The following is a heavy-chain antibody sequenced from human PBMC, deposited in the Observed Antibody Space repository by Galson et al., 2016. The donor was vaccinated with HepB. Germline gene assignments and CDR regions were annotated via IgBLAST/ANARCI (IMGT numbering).Heavy chain of an antibody. D-gene: IGHD3-22*01. CDR3: ARWHYYDSADP. Sequence: QSGAEVKKPGASVKVSCKASGYTFSTSGISWMRQAPGQGLEWMGWINAHDGHTKYAQKFQGRVTMTTDTSTNTAYMDLKNLRSDDTAVYYCARWHYYDSADPWGQGTMVTVSS. CDR1: GYTFSTSG. J-gene: IGHJ3*01. V-gene: IGHV1-18*01. CDR2: INAHDGHT.